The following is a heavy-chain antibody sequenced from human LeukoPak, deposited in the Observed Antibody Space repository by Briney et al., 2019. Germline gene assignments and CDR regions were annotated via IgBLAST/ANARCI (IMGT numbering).Heavy chain of an antibody. CDR1: GFTFSGYT. D-gene: IGHD6-13*01. CDR3: AREHGLSSSWYY. Sequence: GGSLRLSCAASGFTFSGYTMNWVRQAPGKGLERVSYISSSSSYIYYADSVKGRFTISRDNAKNSLYLQMNSLRVEDTAVYYCAREHGLSSSWYYWGQGTLVTVSS. V-gene: IGHV3-21*01. J-gene: IGHJ4*02. CDR2: ISSSSSYI.